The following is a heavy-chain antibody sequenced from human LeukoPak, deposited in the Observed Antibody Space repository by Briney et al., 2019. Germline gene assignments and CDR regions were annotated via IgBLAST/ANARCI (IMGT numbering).Heavy chain of an antibody. CDR3: ARYRGYCSSTSCYQWFDP. CDR1: GGSIISYY. D-gene: IGHD2-2*01. V-gene: IGHV4-59*01. Sequence: PSETLSLTCTVSGGSIISYYWSWIRHPPSKGLEWIRYIYYSGSTNYNPPLKSRVTISVDTSKNQLSLQLSSVTAADTAVYYCARYRGYCSSTSCYQWFDPWGQGTLVTVSS. J-gene: IGHJ5*02. CDR2: IYYSGST.